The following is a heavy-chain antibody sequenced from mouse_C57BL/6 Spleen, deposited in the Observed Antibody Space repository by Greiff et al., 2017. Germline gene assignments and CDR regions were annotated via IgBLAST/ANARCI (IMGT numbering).Heavy chain of an antibody. CDR3: ARDYYGSNYPVYFDY. V-gene: IGHV1-82*01. CDR2: IYPGDGDT. CDR1: GYAFSSSW. D-gene: IGHD1-1*01. Sequence: QVQLQQSGPELVKPGASVKISCKASGYAFSSSWLNWVKQRPGKGLEWIGRIYPGDGDTKYNGKFKGKATLTADKSSRTAYMQLSSLTSEDSAVYFCARDYYGSNYPVYFDYWGQGTTLTVSS. J-gene: IGHJ2*01.